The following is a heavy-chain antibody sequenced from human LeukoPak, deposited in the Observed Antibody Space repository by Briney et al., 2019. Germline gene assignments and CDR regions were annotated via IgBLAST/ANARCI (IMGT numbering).Heavy chain of an antibody. V-gene: IGHV3-21*04. CDR2: ISSSSSYI. J-gene: IGHJ4*02. D-gene: IGHD3-10*01. CDR3: ARDMAGRDDY. CDR1: GFTFSSYS. Sequence: PGGSLRLSCAASGFTFSSYSMNWVRQAPGKGLEWVSSISSSSSYIYYADSVKGRFTISRDNAKNSLYLQMNSLRSEDTAVYYCARDMAGRDDYWGQGTLVTVSS.